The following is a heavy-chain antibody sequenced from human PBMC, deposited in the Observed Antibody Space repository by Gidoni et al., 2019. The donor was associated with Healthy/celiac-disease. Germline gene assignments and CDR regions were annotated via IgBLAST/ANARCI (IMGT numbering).Heavy chain of an antibody. V-gene: IGHV2-5*01. CDR2: IYWNDDK. CDR1: GFSLSTSVLG. D-gene: IGHD3-16*01. CDR3: AHNGVAEWGRSLDY. Sequence: ITLKESGPTLVKPTLTLTLTCTFSGFSLSTSVLGVGWIRQPPGTALGCLALIYWNDDKRYSPSLKSRLTITKDTSKNQVILTMTNMDPVDTATYYCAHNGVAEWGRSLDYWGQGTLVTVSS. J-gene: IGHJ4*02.